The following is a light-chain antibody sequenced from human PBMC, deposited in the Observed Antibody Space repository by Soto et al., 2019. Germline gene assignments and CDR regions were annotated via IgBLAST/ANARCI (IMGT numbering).Light chain of an antibody. CDR2: AAS. J-gene: IGKJ5*01. CDR1: QGINSR. Sequence: IQLTQSPSSLSASVGDRVTITCRASQGINSRLGWYQQKPGKAPKLLIYAASTLQSGVPSRFSGIISGTDFTLTISSLQPEDFATYYCQQLNAYPITFGQGTRLEIK. CDR3: QQLNAYPIT. V-gene: IGKV1-9*01.